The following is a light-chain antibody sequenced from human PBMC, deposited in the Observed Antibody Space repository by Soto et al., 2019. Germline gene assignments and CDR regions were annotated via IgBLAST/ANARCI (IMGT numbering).Light chain of an antibody. CDR2: EVV. J-gene: IGLJ1*01. Sequence: QSALTQPPSAPGSPGQSVTTSCTGTKNDVGFYHFVSWYHKHPRKAPRLINHEVVQRPSGVPDRVSGSKSSNTATPTVSGLQAADEANYFSKSYAGSNNYVFGSGTKV. CDR3: KSYAGSNNYV. V-gene: IGLV2-8*01. CDR1: KNDVGFYHF.